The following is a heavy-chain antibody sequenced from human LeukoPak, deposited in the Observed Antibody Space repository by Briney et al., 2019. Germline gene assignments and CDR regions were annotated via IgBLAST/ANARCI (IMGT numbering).Heavy chain of an antibody. V-gene: IGHV6-1*01. CDR1: RDTVASNSAA. CDR2: TYYRSKWDN. J-gene: IGHJ4*02. CDR3: AREGLLLFDY. D-gene: IGHD2-21*02. Sequence: SQTLSLTCAISRDTVASNSAAWNWIRQSPSRGLEWLGRTYYRSKWDNDYAVSVKGRITISADTSKNQISLHLNSVTPEDTAVYYCAREGLLLFDYWGQGTLVTVSS.